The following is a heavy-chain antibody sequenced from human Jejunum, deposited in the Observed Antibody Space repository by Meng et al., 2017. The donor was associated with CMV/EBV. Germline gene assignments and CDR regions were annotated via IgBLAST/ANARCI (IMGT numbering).Heavy chain of an antibody. D-gene: IGHD6-13*01. CDR2: IYSDGTT. V-gene: IGHV3-53*01. Sequence: CVASGFTVSSNYMSWVRQAPGKGLGWVSIIYSDGTTYYADSVKGRFTISRDKSKNTLDLQMNSLRAEDMAVYYCAYSSSWAHFDYWGQGTLVTVSS. J-gene: IGHJ4*02. CDR3: AYSSSWAHFDY. CDR1: GFTVSSNY.